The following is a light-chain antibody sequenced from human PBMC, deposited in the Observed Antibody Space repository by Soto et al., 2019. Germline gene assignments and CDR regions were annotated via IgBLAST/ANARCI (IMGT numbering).Light chain of an antibody. Sequence: PGERATLSCRASQSVSSNHLAWYQQKPGQAPRLLIYGGSSRATGIPDRFSGTGSETDFTLTISRLEPEDFAVYYCQQYDNSPITFGQGTRLEIK. V-gene: IGKV3-20*01. CDR3: QQYDNSPIT. CDR2: GGS. CDR1: QSVSSNH. J-gene: IGKJ5*01.